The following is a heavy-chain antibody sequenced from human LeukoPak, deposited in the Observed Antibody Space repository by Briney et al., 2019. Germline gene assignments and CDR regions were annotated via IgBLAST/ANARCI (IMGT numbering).Heavy chain of an antibody. CDR2: INPNSGGT. D-gene: IGHD1-26*01. V-gene: IGHV1-2*04. J-gene: IGHJ4*02. CDR3: ARDRSPSGTSTGNLDF. Sequence: ASVKVSCKASGYTFTGYYMHWVRQAPGQGLEWMGWINPNSGGTNYAQKFQGWVTMTRDTSISTAYMELSRLRSDDTAVYYCARDRSPSGTSTGNLDFWGQGTLVTVSS. CDR1: GYTFTGYY.